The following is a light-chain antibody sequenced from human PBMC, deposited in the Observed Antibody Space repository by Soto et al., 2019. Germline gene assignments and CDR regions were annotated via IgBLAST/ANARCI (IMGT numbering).Light chain of an antibody. J-gene: IGKJ2*01. CDR3: QQDGSSPRA. CDR2: GVS. CDR1: QSVTTNF. V-gene: IGKV3-20*01. Sequence: EIVLTQSPGTLSLSPGERATLSCRASQSVTTNFLAWYQQRPGQAPRLLIYGVSSRATGIPDRFSGSGSGTDFTLTISRLEAEDFAVYFCQQDGSSPRAFGQGTKLEMK.